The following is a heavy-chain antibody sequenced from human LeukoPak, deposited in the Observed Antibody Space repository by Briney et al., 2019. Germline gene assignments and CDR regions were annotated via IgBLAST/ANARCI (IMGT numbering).Heavy chain of an antibody. CDR3: ARDRGIAVPGIFFMDY. CDR2: IIPIFDTA. V-gene: IGHV1-69*01. CDR1: GGTFSSYG. Sequence: SVKVSCKASGGTFSSYGISWVRQAPGQGLEWMGGIIPIFDTANYAQKFQGRVTITADESTSTAYMELRSLRSEDTAVYYCARDRGIAVPGIFFMDYWGQGTLVTVSS. D-gene: IGHD6-19*01. J-gene: IGHJ4*02.